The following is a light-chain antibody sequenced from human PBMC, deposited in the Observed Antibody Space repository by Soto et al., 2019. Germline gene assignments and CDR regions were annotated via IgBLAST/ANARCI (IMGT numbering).Light chain of an antibody. J-gene: IGLJ1*01. Sequence: QSVLTQPASVSGSPGQSITISCTGTSSDVGSYNYVSWYQQHPGKAPKLMIYEVSDRPSGISSRFSGSKSGNTASLTISGLQTEYEADHYCSSYTSSSTLFGNGTKVTVL. CDR1: SSDVGSYNY. CDR2: EVS. CDR3: SSYTSSSTL. V-gene: IGLV2-14*01.